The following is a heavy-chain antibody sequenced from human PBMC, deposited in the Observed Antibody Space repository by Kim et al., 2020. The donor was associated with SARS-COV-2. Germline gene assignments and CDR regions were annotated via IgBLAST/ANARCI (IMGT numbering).Heavy chain of an antibody. CDR3: ARTVMVRGVICWFDP. CDR1: GFTFSDYY. D-gene: IGHD3-10*01. J-gene: IGHJ5*02. V-gene: IGHV3-11*03. CDR2: ISSSSSYT. Sequence: GGSLRLSCADSGFTFSDYYMSWIRQAPGKGLEWVSYISSSSSYTNYADSVKGRFTISRDNAKNSLYLQMNSLRAEDTAVYYCARTVMVRGVICWFDPWGQGTLVTVSS.